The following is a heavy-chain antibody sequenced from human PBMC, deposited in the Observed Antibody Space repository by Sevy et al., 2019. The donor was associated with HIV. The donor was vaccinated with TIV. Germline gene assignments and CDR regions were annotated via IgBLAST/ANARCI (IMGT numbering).Heavy chain of an antibody. CDR3: TKDSATSHYYYYYMDV. CDR1: GFAFGDYG. V-gene: IGHV3-49*03. Sequence: GGSLRLSCTASGFAFGDYGLSWFRQAPGKGLEWLGFIRSKAYGGTKEYAASVKGRFTISRDDSKSIAYLQMNSLKIADTAVYYCTKDSATSHYYYYYMDVWGKGTTVTVSS. J-gene: IGHJ6*03. CDR2: IRSKAYGGTK. D-gene: IGHD6-25*01.